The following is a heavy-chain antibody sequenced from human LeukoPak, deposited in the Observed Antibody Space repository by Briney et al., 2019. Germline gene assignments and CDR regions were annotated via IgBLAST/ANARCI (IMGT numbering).Heavy chain of an antibody. CDR1: GFTFSSYS. J-gene: IGHJ6*04. V-gene: IGHV3-21*01. CDR2: ISSSSSYI. Sequence: GGSLRLSCAASGFTFSSYSMNWVRQAPGKELEWVSSISSSSSYIYYADSVKGRFTISRDNAKNSLYLQMNSLRAEDTAVYYCARETADIVVVPAATYGMDVWGKGTTVTVSS. CDR3: ARETADIVVVPAATYGMDV. D-gene: IGHD2-2*01.